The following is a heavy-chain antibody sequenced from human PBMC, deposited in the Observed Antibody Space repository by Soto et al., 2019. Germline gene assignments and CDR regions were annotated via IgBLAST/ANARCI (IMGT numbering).Heavy chain of an antibody. Sequence: GGSLRLSCTASGFTFNHYAMSWVRQAPGKGLEWVSAVSGRGGSTKYADSVKCRFIISRDNSNSTLYLQMDSLRGEDTAVYYCAKDSTVTTSLYFYYYGFDVWGQGTTVTVSS. CDR3: AKDSTVTTSLYFYYYGFDV. J-gene: IGHJ6*02. D-gene: IGHD4-17*01. V-gene: IGHV3-23*01. CDR2: VSGRGGST. CDR1: GFTFNHYA.